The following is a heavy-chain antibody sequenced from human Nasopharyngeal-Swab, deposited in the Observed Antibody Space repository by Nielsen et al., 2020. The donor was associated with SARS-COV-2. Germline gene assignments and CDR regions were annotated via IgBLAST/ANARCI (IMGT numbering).Heavy chain of an antibody. CDR1: GFTFTTYT. D-gene: IGHD2-21*02. Sequence: SLNISCAASGFTFTTYTMNWVRQAPGKVLEWVSSISHSTTYICYADSVKGRFTISRDNAKNSLYLQMNKQRADDTAIYYCARTAAFCGDDCYSEYFQHWGQGTLVTVSS. J-gene: IGHJ1*01. CDR3: ARTAAFCGDDCYSEYFQH. V-gene: IGHV3-21*01. CDR2: ISHSTTYI.